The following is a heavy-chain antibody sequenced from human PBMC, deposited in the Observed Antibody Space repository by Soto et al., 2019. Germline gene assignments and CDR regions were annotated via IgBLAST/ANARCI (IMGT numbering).Heavy chain of an antibody. CDR3: ARERGSGWTFDY. D-gene: IGHD6-19*01. CDR1: GFTFSSYW. J-gene: IGHJ4*02. V-gene: IGHV3-74*01. Sequence: GGSLRLSCAASGFTFSSYWMHWVRQAPEKGLMWVSHINSDGSSTSYADSVKGRFTISRDNAKNTVYLQMNSLRAEDAAVYYCARERGSGWTFDYWGQGTLVTVPS. CDR2: INSDGSST.